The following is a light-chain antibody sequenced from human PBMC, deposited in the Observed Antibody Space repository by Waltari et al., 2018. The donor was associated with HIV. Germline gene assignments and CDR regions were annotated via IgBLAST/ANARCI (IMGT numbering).Light chain of an antibody. CDR1: SSDVGAYDS. Sequence: QSALTQPASVSGSPGQSITIYCTGTSSDVGAYDSVSWYQQHPGKVPKLLIYDVYMRPSRISNRFSGSKSGNTASLTISGLRDEDEADYYCASFTSGRLNVFGTGTKVTVL. CDR2: DVY. V-gene: IGLV2-14*03. J-gene: IGLJ1*01. CDR3: ASFTSGRLNV.